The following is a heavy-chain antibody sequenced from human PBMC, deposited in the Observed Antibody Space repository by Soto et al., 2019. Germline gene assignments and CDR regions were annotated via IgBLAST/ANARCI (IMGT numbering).Heavy chain of an antibody. Sequence: QVHLVQSRAEVKKPGASVKVSCKASGCTFTSYGITWVRQAPGQGLESMGWISAHNGNTDYAQKLQGRVIVTRDTSTSTAYMELRSLISDDTAVYYCARGRYGDYWGQGALVTVSS. D-gene: IGHD1-1*01. J-gene: IGHJ4*02. CDR3: ARGRYGDY. CDR1: GCTFTSYG. CDR2: ISAHNGNT. V-gene: IGHV1-18*01.